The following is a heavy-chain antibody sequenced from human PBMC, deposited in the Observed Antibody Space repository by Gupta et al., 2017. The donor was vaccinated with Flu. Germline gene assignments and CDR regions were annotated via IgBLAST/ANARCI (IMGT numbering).Heavy chain of an antibody. Sequence: QVQLQESGPGLVKPSETLSLTCTVSGGSISGYYWSWIRQPPGKGPEWIGHIYSSGTTKYNPSLKSRASISVDTSKNDFSLKLSSVTAADTAIYYCARDGGHDILTTWRYFDPWGQGTLVIVSS. CDR2: IYSSGTT. CDR1: GGSISGYY. D-gene: IGHD3-9*01. V-gene: IGHV4-59*01. CDR3: ARDGGHDILTTWRYFDP. J-gene: IGHJ5*02.